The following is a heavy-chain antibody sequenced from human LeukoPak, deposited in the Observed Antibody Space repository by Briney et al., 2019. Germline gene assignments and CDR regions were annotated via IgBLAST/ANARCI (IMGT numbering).Heavy chain of an antibody. J-gene: IGHJ4*02. V-gene: IGHV5-51*01. Sequence: GESLKISCKGSGYIFTTFWIGWVRQMPGKGLEWMGIIYPGDSDTRYSPSFQGQVTISADKSISTAYLQWSSLKASDTAMYYCARSSSYGDYDYWGQGTLVTVSS. CDR3: ARSSSYGDYDY. CDR1: GYIFTTFW. D-gene: IGHD4-17*01. CDR2: IYPGDSDT.